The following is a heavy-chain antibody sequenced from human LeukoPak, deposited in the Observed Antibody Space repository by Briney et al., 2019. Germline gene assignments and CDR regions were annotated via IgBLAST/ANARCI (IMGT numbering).Heavy chain of an antibody. D-gene: IGHD6-13*01. CDR1: GYTFTGYY. V-gene: IGHV1-2*02. Sequence: ASVKVSCKASGYTFTGYYMHWVRQAPGQGLEWVGWINPSSGRTNSAQKFQGRVTMTRDTSISTAYMEVSSLRSDDTAVYYFARAHVLRSSSRSFQHWGQGTLVSVAS. CDR2: INPSSGRT. J-gene: IGHJ1*01. CDR3: ARAHVLRSSSRSFQH.